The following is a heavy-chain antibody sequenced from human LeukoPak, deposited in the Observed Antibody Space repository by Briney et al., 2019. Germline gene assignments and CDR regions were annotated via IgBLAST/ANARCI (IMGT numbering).Heavy chain of an antibody. D-gene: IGHD3-10*01. Sequence: SETLSLTCAVYGGSFSGYYWSWIRQPPGKGLEWIGSIYYSGSTYYNPSLKSRVTISVDTSKNQFSLKLSSVTAADTAVYYCANYGSGSYYSHSLCYFDYWGQGTLVTVSS. V-gene: IGHV4-34*01. CDR1: GGSFSGYY. J-gene: IGHJ4*02. CDR3: ANYGSGSYYSHSLCYFDY. CDR2: IYYSGST.